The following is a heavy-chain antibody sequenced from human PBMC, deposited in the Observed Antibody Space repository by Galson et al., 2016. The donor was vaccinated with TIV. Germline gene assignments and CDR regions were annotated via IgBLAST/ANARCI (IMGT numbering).Heavy chain of an antibody. V-gene: IGHV5-51*01. D-gene: IGHD4-17*01. J-gene: IGHJ3*02. CDR2: IYLGGSLI. CDR3: ARQNDYGDYRGDAFDI. CDR1: GYRFTSSW. Sequence: QSGAEVKKPGESLKISCKGSGYRFTSSWIGWVRQMPGKGLEWMGIIYLGGSLIRYRPSFQGQVTISADKSINIVYLEWSSLKASDTAMYYCARQNDYGDYRGDAFDIWGQWTMVTVSS.